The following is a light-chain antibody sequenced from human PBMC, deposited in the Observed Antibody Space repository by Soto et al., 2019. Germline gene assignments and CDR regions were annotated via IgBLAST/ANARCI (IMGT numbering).Light chain of an antibody. CDR3: AGWDDSLNGVV. J-gene: IGLJ2*01. V-gene: IGLV1-44*01. CDR1: SSNIGSNT. CDR2: GDN. Sequence: QSVLTQPPSASGTPGQRVTISCSGSSSNIGSNTVNWYQQVPGTAPKPLFYGDNQRPSGVPDRFSGSQSGTSASLAISGLQSEDEADYYCAGWDDSLNGVVFGGGTKLTVL.